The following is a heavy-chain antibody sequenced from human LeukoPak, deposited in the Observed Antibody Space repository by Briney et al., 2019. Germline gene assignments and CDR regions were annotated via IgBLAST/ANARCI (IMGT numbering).Heavy chain of an antibody. CDR3: AIKGYSGYDPGFDY. Sequence: PGGSLRLSCAASGFTFSNYDMHWVRQAPGKGLEWVAFIRYDGSNQYYADSVKGRFTISRDNSKNTLYLQMNSLRAEDTAGYYCAIKGYSGYDPGFDYWGQGTLVTVSS. CDR2: IRYDGSNQ. CDR1: GFTFSNYD. J-gene: IGHJ4*02. V-gene: IGHV3-30*02. D-gene: IGHD5-12*01.